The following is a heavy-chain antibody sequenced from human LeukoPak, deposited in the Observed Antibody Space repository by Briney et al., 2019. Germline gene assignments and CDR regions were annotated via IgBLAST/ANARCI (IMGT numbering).Heavy chain of an antibody. J-gene: IGHJ4*02. CDR2: IGGSGGSS. V-gene: IGHV3-23*01. CDR3: ARKAGYYYGSGDY. D-gene: IGHD3-10*01. CDR1: GFTFSNYA. Sequence: GGSPRLSCSASGFTFSNYAMNWVRQAPGKGLEWVSAIGGSGGSSYYADSVKGRVTISRDNSKNTLYLQMNSLRAEDTAVYYCARKAGYYYGSGDYWGQGTLVTVSS.